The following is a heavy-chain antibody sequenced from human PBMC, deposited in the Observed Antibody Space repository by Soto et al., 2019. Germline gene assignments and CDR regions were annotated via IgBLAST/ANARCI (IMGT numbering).Heavy chain of an antibody. CDR2: IYNTGST. CDR1: GGSISSADYY. J-gene: IGHJ5*02. CDR3: ARSRYDDSSHSWFDP. D-gene: IGHD3-22*01. Sequence: SETLSLTCTVSGGSISSADYYWNWIRQPPGKGLEWIGYIYNTGSTHYNPSLKSPLKSRVTISIDTSKNQFSLKLSSVTAADTAIYYCARSRYDDSSHSWFDPWGQGTLVTVSS. V-gene: IGHV4-30-4*01.